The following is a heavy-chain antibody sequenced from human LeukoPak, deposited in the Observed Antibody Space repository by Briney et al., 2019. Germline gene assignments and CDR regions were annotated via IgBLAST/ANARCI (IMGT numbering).Heavy chain of an antibody. Sequence: SETLSLTCTVSAGSISSYYWSWIRQPPGKGLEWIGYIYYSGSTNYNPFLESRVTISVDTSKNQFSLKLSSVTAADTAVYYCARPMTTVTPGALDIWGQGTMVTVSS. D-gene: IGHD4-17*01. CDR2: IYYSGST. CDR3: ARPMTTVTPGALDI. V-gene: IGHV4-59*01. J-gene: IGHJ3*02. CDR1: AGSISSYY.